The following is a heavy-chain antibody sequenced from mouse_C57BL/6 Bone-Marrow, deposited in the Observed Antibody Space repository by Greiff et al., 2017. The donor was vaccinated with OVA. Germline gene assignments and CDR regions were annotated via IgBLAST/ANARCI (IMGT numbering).Heavy chain of an antibody. CDR1: GFSLTSYG. CDR2: IWRGGST. J-gene: IGHJ4*01. D-gene: IGHD1-1*01. Sequence: VKLVESGPGLVQPSQSLSITCTVSGFSLTSYGVHWVRQSPGKGLEWLGVIWRGGSTDYNAAFMSRLSITKDNSKSQVFFKMNSLQADDTAIYYCAKRRYYGSSPYAMDYWGQGTSVTVSS. CDR3: AKRRYYGSSPYAMDY. V-gene: IGHV2-5*01.